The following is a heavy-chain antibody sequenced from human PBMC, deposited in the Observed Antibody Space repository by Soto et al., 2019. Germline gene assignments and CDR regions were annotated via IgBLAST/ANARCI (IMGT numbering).Heavy chain of an antibody. CDR1: GGTFSSYA. CDR2: IIPIFGTA. CDR3: ARFDHRYYYYGMDV. J-gene: IGHJ6*02. Sequence: ASVKVSCKASGGTFSSYAISWVRQAPGQGLEWMGGIIPIFGTANYAKKVQGRVTITADESKSTAYMEMGSLRSEDTAVYYCARFDHRYYYYGMDVWGQGTTVTVS. V-gene: IGHV1-69*13.